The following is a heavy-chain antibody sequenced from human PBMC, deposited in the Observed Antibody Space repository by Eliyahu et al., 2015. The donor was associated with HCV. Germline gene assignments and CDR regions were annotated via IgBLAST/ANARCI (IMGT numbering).Heavy chain of an antibody. D-gene: IGHD4-17*01. CDR2: IYYRGGP. Sequence: QVQLQESGPGLVKPSETLSLTCTVSGGSISSYYWSWIRQPPGKGLEWIGYIYYRGGPHHHPSLKSRVTISVDTSKNQFSLKLSSVTAADTAVYYCARVLGDYVTTGWFDPWGQGTLVTVSS. V-gene: IGHV4-59*01. CDR1: GGSISSYY. J-gene: IGHJ5*01. CDR3: ARVLGDYVTTGWFDP.